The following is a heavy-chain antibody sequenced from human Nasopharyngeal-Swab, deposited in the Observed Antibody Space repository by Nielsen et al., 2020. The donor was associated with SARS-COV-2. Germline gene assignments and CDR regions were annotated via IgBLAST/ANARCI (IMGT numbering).Heavy chain of an antibody. V-gene: IGHV3-48*04. CDR1: GFTFGSYT. J-gene: IGHJ3*02. Sequence: GESLKISCKASGFTFGSYTMNWVRQAPGKGLEWVSFISSSGSIAYYADSVKGRFTISRDNANNSLYLQMNSLRADDTAVYYCVRDGALIQLWLLPHALDIWGQGTLVTVSS. CDR2: ISSSGSIA. CDR3: VRDGALIQLWLLPHALDI. D-gene: IGHD5-18*01.